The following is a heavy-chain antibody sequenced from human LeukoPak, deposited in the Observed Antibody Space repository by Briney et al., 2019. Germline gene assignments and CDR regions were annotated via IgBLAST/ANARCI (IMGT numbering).Heavy chain of an antibody. CDR2: INPNSGGT. Sequence: ASVKVSCKASGYTFTGYYMHWVRQAPGQGLEWMGWINPNSGGTNYAQKFQGRVTMTRDTSISTAYMELSRLRSDDTAVYYCARDTRPMVRGVTDYYYYGMDVWGQGTTVTVSS. CDR3: ARDTRPMVRGVTDYYYYGMDV. CDR1: GYTFTGYY. D-gene: IGHD3-10*01. J-gene: IGHJ6*02. V-gene: IGHV1-2*02.